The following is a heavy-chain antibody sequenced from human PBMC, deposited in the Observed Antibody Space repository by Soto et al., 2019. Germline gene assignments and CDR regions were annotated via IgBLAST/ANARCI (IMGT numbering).Heavy chain of an antibody. D-gene: IGHD3-10*01. CDR3: ARHRHTYYYGAGSYRGHYYYMDV. J-gene: IGHJ6*03. CDR1: GYRFTSYC. Sequence: SMQIPWNVSGYRFTSYCIGWVRQIPEKGLERMGMIYPGDSDTRYSQSFQGQVTISSDKFISTAYLQWSSLKASDTAMYYCARHRHTYYYGAGSYRGHYYYMDVWGKGTTVTVSS. CDR2: IYPGDSDT. V-gene: IGHV5-51*01.